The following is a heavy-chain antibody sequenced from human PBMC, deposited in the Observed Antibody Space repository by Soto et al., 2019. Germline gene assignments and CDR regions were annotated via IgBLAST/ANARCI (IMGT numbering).Heavy chain of an antibody. V-gene: IGHV3-74*01. CDR1: EFTFSNFW. J-gene: IGHJ6*02. CDR2: INYDGSST. Sequence: EVQLVESGGALVQTGGARRLSVAPSEFTFSNFWLHWVRQAPGKGLVWVSRINYDGSSTGYADSVKGRFTISRDNAKNTLFLQMNSLRAEDTAVYYCVRADRMDVWGQGTTVTVSS. CDR3: VRADRMDV.